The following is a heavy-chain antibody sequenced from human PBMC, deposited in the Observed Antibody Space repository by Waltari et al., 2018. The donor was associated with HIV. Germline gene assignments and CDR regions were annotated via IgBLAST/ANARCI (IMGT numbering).Heavy chain of an antibody. CDR3: GNTLEYYYGMDV. CDR1: VFTVSPNY. V-gene: IGHV3-53*01. D-gene: IGHD3-16*01. J-gene: IGHJ6*02. CDR2: IYYNGGYT. Sequence: EVQLVESGGGWIQPGGSLRLSCAGSVFTVSPNYMSWVRQAPGKGLEWVSVIYYNGGYTYYADSVKGRFTISRDNSKNTLYLQMNSLRAEDTAVYYCGNTLEYYYGMDVWGQGTTVTVSS.